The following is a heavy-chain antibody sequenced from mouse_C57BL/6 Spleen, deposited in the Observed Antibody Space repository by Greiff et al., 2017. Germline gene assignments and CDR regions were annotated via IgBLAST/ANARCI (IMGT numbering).Heavy chain of an antibody. Sequence: EVKLQESGPGLVKPSQSLSLTCSVTGYSITSGYYWNWIRQFPGNKLEWMGYISYDGSNNYNPSLKNRISITRDTAKNQFFLKLNSVTTEDTATYYCASYYYGSRYAMDYWGQGTSVTVSS. J-gene: IGHJ4*01. CDR2: ISYDGSN. CDR3: ASYYYGSRYAMDY. V-gene: IGHV3-6*01. CDR1: GYSITSGYY. D-gene: IGHD1-1*01.